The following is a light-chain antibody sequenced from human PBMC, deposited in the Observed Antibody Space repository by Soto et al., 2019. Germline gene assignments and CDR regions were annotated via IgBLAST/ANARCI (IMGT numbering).Light chain of an antibody. Sequence: QSVLTQPPSVSGAPGQRVTISCTVSSSNIGAHYYIHWYQQLPGTAPKLLIYGNSNRPSGVPDRFSGSKSGTSASLAITGLQAEDEADYYCQSYDSSLSVSVFGGGTKLTVL. V-gene: IGLV1-40*01. CDR1: SSNIGAHYY. J-gene: IGLJ3*02. CDR2: GNS. CDR3: QSYDSSLSVSV.